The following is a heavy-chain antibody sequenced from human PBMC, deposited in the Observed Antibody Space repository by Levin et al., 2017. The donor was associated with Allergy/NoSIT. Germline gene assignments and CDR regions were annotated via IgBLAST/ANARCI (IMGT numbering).Heavy chain of an antibody. V-gene: IGHV3-11*01. CDR1: GFSFSDYY. J-gene: IGHJ4*02. CDR3: ARVGSSSWGGEYFDY. D-gene: IGHD6-13*01. CDR2: ISSSGSTI. Sequence: GGSLRLSCAASGFSFSDYYMSWIRQAPGKGLEWVSYISSSGSTIYYADSVKGRFTISRDSAKNSLSLQMNSLRAEDTAVYYCARVGSSSWGGEYFDYWGQGTLVTVSS.